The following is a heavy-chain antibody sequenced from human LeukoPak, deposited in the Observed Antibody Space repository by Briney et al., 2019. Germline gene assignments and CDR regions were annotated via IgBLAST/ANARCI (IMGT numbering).Heavy chain of an antibody. CDR1: GGSISSSNW. V-gene: IGHV4-4*02. D-gene: IGHD3-9*01. CDR2: IYHSGST. Sequence: SGTLSLTCAVSGGSISSSNWWSWVRQPPGKGLEWIGEIYHSGSTNYNPSLKSRVTISVDKSKNQFSLKLSSVTAADTAVYYCARGFPLRYFDWLSARAFDIWGQGTMVTVSP. J-gene: IGHJ3*02. CDR3: ARGFPLRYFDWLSARAFDI.